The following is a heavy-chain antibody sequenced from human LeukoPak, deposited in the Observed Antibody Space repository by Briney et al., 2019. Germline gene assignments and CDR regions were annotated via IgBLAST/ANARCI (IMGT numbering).Heavy chain of an antibody. D-gene: IGHD1-1*01. Sequence: ASVKVSCKTSGYIFSNSALTWVRQAPGQGLEWVGWISPYNGYRHYSPKLQGRVTLTTDTSTTTAYMELRSLRSDDTAVYYCARRKGSDVPGNDYWGQGTLVTVSS. CDR2: ISPYNGYR. J-gene: IGHJ4*02. V-gene: IGHV1-18*01. CDR3: ARRKGSDVPGNDY. CDR1: GYIFSNSA.